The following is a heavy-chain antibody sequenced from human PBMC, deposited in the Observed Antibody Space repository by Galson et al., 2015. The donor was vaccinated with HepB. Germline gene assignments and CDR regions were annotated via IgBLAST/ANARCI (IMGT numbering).Heavy chain of an antibody. J-gene: IGHJ4*02. CDR2: IDWDDDK. Sequence: PALVKPTQTLTLTCTFSGFSLSTSGMCVSWIRQPPGKALEWLARIDWDDDKYYSTSLKTRLTISKDTSKNQVVLTMTNMDPVDTATYYCARITIVEYYYGSGRVGTFDYWGQGTLVTVSS. CDR3: ARITIVEYYYGSGRVGTFDY. D-gene: IGHD3-10*01. CDR1: GFSLSTSGMC. V-gene: IGHV2-70*11.